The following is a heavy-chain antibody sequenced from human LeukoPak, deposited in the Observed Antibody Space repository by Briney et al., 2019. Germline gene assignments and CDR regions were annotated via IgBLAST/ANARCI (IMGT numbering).Heavy chain of an antibody. CDR1: GYSFTSYW. J-gene: IGHJ6*03. D-gene: IGHD1-26*01. V-gene: IGHV5-51*01. CDR3: ARVGATGSYYYYYMDV. CDR2: IYPGDSDT. Sequence: GESLKISCKGSGYSFTSYWIGWVRQMPGKGLEWMGIIYPGDSDTRYSPSFQGQVTISADKSISTVYLQWSSLKASDTAMYYCARVGATGSYYYYYMDVWGKGTTVTVSS.